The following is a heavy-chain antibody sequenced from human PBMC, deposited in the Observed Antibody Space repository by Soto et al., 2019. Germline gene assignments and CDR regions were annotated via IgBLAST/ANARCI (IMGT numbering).Heavy chain of an antibody. CDR1: GFTFSGSA. D-gene: IGHD4-17*01. Sequence: EVQLVESGGGLVQPGESLKLSCAVSGFTFSGSAMHWVRQASGKGLEWVGRIRSKANNDATAYAASVKGRFTISRDDATISAYLQMNSLKLEDTAVYYCTRGYGDYVRDYWGQGTLVTVSS. CDR3: TRGYGDYVRDY. CDR2: IRSKANNDAT. V-gene: IGHV3-73*01. J-gene: IGHJ4*02.